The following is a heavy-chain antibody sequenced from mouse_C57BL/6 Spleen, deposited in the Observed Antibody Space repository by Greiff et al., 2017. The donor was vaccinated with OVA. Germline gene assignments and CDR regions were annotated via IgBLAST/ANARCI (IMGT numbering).Heavy chain of an antibody. CDR1: GYTFTDYY. V-gene: IGHV1-26*01. CDR3: ARSTGPLDY. CDR2: INPNNGGT. Sequence: EVQLVESGPELVKPGASVKISCKASGYTFTDYYMNWVKQSHGKSLEWIGDINPNNGGTSYNQKFKGKATLTVDKSSSTAYMELRSLTSEDSAVYYCARSTGPLDYWGQGTTLTVSS. D-gene: IGHD4-1*01. J-gene: IGHJ2*01.